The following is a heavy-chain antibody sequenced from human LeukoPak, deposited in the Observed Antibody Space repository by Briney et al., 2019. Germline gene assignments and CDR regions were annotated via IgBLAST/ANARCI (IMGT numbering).Heavy chain of an antibody. CDR1: GFTFDDYG. CDR3: ARRNYYGSGFDY. D-gene: IGHD3-10*01. J-gene: IGHJ4*02. Sequence: QTGGSLRLSCAASGFTFDDYGMHWVRQAPGKGLEWVSGISWNSGLIGYADSVKGRFTISRDNSKNTLYLQMNSLRAEDTALYYCARRNYYGSGFDYWGQGTLVTVSS. CDR2: ISWNSGLI. V-gene: IGHV3-9*01.